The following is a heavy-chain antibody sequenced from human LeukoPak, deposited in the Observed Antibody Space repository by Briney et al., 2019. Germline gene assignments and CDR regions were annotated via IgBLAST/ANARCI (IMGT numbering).Heavy chain of an antibody. CDR3: ARGLATTPRLTYYYYYGMDV. V-gene: IGHV4-34*01. Sequence: SETLSLTCTVYGGSFSGYYWGWIRQPPGKGLEWIGEVYESGSTKYNPSLMGRVTISIDTSKNQFSLKLTSVTAADTAVYYCARGLATTPRLTYYYYYGMDVWGQGTTVTVSS. D-gene: IGHD1-7*01. J-gene: IGHJ6*02. CDR1: GGSFSGYY. CDR2: VYESGST.